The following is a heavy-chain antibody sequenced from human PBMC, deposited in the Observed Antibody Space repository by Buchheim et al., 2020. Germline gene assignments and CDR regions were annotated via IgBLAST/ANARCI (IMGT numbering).Heavy chain of an antibody. D-gene: IGHD2-15*01. CDR1: GYTFTGYY. V-gene: IGHV1-2*06. CDR3: ARWGYCSGGSCYPEGLYYYYGMDV. Sequence: QVQLVQSGAEVKKPGASVKVSCKASGYTFTGYYMHWVRQAPGQGLEWMGRINPNSGGTNYAQKFQGRVTMTRDTSISTAYIELSRLRSDDTAVYYCARWGYCSGGSCYPEGLYYYYGMDVWGQGTT. J-gene: IGHJ6*02. CDR2: INPNSGGT.